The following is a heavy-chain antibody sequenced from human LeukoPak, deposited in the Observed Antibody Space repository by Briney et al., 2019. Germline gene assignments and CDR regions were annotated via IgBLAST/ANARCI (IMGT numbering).Heavy chain of an antibody. J-gene: IGHJ4*02. Sequence: ASVKVSCKASGGTFSSYTISWVRQAPGQGLEWMGIINPSGGSTSYAQKFQGRVTMTRNTSISTAYMELSSLRSEDTAVYYCARGYYYDSSGYSDWGQGTLVTVSS. D-gene: IGHD3-22*01. CDR1: GGTFSSYT. CDR2: INPSGGST. V-gene: IGHV1-46*01. CDR3: ARGYYYDSSGYSD.